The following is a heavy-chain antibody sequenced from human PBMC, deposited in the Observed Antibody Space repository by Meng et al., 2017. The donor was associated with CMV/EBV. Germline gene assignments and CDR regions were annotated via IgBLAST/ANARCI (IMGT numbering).Heavy chain of an antibody. V-gene: IGHV4-34*01. CDR3: ARGARRLPRFNGFDP. Sequence: WVDGALIPSGTLTRACTVHGGSFSGYYWTCILQPPGKGLEWVGEIKDSGSTNDTPFLRSRITISVDTVKSQFSLKLGSVTAADTAVYYCARGARRLPRFNGFDPWGQGTLVTVSS. D-gene: IGHD3-3*01. J-gene: IGHJ5*02. CDR2: IKDSGST. CDR1: GGSFSGYY.